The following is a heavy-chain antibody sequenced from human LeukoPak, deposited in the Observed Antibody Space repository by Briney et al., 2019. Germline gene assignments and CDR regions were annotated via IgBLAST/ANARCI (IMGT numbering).Heavy chain of an antibody. CDR1: GGSISSYY. V-gene: IGHV4-39*01. D-gene: IGHD6-19*01. Sequence: SETLSLTCTVSGGSISSYYSGWIRQPPGKGLEWIGSIYDSGSTYYNPSLKSRVTISVDTSKNQFSLKLSSVTAADTAVYYCASSRSSGWYYFDFWGQGTLVTVSS. J-gene: IGHJ4*02. CDR2: IYDSGST. CDR3: ASSRSSGWYYFDF.